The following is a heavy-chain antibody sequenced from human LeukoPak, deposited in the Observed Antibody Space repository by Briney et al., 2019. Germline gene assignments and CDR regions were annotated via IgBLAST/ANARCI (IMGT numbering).Heavy chain of an antibody. CDR2: MNPNSGNT. V-gene: IGHV1-8*01. D-gene: IGHD6-19*01. J-gene: IGHJ4*02. CDR3: ARGEQWLVAIDY. Sequence: ASVKVSCKASGYTFMSYDINWVRQATGQGLEWMGWMNPNSGNTGNAQKFQGRVTMTRNTSISTAYMELSSLRSEDTAVYYCARGEQWLVAIDYWGQGTLVTVSS. CDR1: GYTFMSYD.